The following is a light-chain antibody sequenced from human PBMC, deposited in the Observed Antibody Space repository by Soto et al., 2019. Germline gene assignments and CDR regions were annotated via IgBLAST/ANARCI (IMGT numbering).Light chain of an antibody. Sequence: QSVLTQPASVSGSPGQSITLSCTGTSGDVGTHDLVSWYQQYPGKAPQLLIYEVTKLPSGVSARFTGSKSGNTASLTISGLKAVDEADYYCCSFAGTTIFYVFGTGTKLTVL. V-gene: IGLV2-23*02. CDR2: EVT. CDR1: SGDVGTHDL. J-gene: IGLJ1*01. CDR3: CSFAGTTIFYV.